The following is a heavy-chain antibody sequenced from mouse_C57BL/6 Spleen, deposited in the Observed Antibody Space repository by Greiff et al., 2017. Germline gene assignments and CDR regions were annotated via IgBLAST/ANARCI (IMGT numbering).Heavy chain of an antibody. Sequence: QVQLQQSGAELVMPGASVKLSCKASGYTFTSYWMHWVKQRPGQGLEWIGEIDPSDSYTNYNQKFKGKSTLTVDKSSSTAYMQLRSLTSEDSAVYYSARRGDYDGGFACWGQGAMVTVSA. CDR2: IDPSDSYT. J-gene: IGHJ3*01. D-gene: IGHD2-4*01. CDR1: GYTFTSYW. CDR3: ARRGDYDGGFAC. V-gene: IGHV1-69*01.